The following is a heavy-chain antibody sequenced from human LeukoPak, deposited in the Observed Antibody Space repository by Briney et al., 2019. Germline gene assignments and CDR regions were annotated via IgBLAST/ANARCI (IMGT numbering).Heavy chain of an antibody. CDR3: VRRDYGDYVLDY. CDR1: GGSISSYY. V-gene: IGHV4-59*01. Sequence: SETLSLTCTVSGGSISSYYWSWIRQPPGKGLEWIGYIYYSGSTNYNPSLKSRVTISVDTSKNQFSLKLSSVTAADTAVYYCVRRDYGDYVLDYWGQGTLVTVSS. J-gene: IGHJ4*02. D-gene: IGHD4-17*01. CDR2: IYYSGST.